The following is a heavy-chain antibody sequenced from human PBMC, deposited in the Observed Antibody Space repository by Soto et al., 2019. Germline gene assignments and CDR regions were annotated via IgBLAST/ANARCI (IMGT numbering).Heavy chain of an antibody. CDR2: IYYSGST. V-gene: IGHV4-31*03. Sequence: QVQLQESGPGLVKPSQTLSLTCTVSGGSISSGGYYWSWIRQHPGKGLEWIGYIYYSGSTYYNPSRKSRVXXXVXPSKNQFSLKLSSVTAADTAVYYCARLTSGPVYFDYWGQGTLVTVSS. J-gene: IGHJ4*02. CDR1: GGSISSGGYY. D-gene: IGHD3-10*01. CDR3: ARLTSGPVYFDY.